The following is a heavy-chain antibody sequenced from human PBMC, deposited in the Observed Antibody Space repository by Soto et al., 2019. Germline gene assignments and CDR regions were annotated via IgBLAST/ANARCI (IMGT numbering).Heavy chain of an antibody. J-gene: IGHJ4*02. CDR1: GFPFISYS. D-gene: IGHD6-19*01. CDR2: ISSSSSYI. Sequence: GGSLRLSCAASGFPFISYSMDWVRQAPGKGLELVSSISSSSSYIYYADSVKGRFTISRDNAKNSLYLQMNSLRAEDTAVYYCARVAKSGWPYFDYWGQGTLVTVSS. CDR3: ARVAKSGWPYFDY. V-gene: IGHV3-21*01.